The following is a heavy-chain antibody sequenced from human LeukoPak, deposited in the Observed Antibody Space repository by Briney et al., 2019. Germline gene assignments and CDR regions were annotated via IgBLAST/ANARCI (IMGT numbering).Heavy chain of an antibody. CDR2: IYYSGST. CDR1: GGSISSYY. V-gene: IGHV4-59*08. CDR3: ARRGNSGDYWGIDY. Sequence: SETLSLTCTVSGGSISSYYWIWIRQPPGKGLEWIGYIYYSGSTNYNPSLKSRVTISVDTSMNQFSLKLSSVTAADTAVHYCARRGNSGDYWGIDYWGQGTLVTVSS. J-gene: IGHJ4*02. D-gene: IGHD4-17*01.